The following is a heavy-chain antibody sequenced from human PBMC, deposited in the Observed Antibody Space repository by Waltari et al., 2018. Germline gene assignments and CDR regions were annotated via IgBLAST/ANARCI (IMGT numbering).Heavy chain of an antibody. CDR1: GGSFSGYY. D-gene: IGHD6-6*01. V-gene: IGHV4-34*01. Sequence: QVQLQQWGAGLLKPSETLSLTCAVYGGSFSGYYWSWIRQPPGKGLEWIGEINHSGRTNDNPSLKSRVTISVDTSKNQFSLKLSSVTAADTAVYYCARHGYSSSSGAGLGYFDYWGQGTLVTVSS. CDR3: ARHGYSSSSGAGLGYFDY. J-gene: IGHJ4*02. CDR2: INHSGRT.